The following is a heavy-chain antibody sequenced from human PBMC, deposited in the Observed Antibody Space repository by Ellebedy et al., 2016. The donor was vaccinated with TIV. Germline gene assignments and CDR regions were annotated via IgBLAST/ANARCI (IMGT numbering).Heavy chain of an antibody. J-gene: IGHJ4*02. CDR1: GGSISSYY. CDR2: IYYSGST. V-gene: IGHV4-59*08. D-gene: IGHD3-10*01. Sequence: SETLSLTCTVSGGSISSYYWSWIRQPPGKGLEWIGYIYYSGSTNYNPSLKSRVTISVDTSKNQFSLKLSSVTAADTAVYYCARSSGSGSYYGYWGQGTLVTVSS. CDR3: ARSSGSGSYYGY.